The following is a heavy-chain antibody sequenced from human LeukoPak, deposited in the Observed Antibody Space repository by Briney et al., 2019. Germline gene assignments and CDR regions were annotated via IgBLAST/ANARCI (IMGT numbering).Heavy chain of an antibody. CDR2: IKQDGREK. Sequence: GRCLRLSCAASGFTFSMYWMTCVRRAPGKGLEWVANIKQDGREKYYVDSVKGRFTIPRDNAKNCLYLQMNSRIAQDTALYYCAKGQWFGQLESFDYWGQGTLVTVSS. J-gene: IGHJ4*02. D-gene: IGHD3-10*01. V-gene: IGHV3-7*03. CDR1: GFTFSMYW. CDR3: AKGQWFGQLESFDY.